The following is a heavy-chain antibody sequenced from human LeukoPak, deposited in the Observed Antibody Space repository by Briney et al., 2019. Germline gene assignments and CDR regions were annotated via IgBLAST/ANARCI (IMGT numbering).Heavy chain of an antibody. D-gene: IGHD4-17*01. V-gene: IGHV4-34*01. CDR2: IYHSGST. CDR1: GGSFSGYY. CDR3: ARGTTVTTFCPYWFDP. Sequence: SETLSLTCAVYGGSFSGYYWSWIRQPPGKGLEWIGYIYHSGSTYYNPSLKSRVTISVDRSKNQFSLKLSSVTAADTAVYYCARGTTVTTFCPYWFDPWGQGTLVTVSS. J-gene: IGHJ5*02.